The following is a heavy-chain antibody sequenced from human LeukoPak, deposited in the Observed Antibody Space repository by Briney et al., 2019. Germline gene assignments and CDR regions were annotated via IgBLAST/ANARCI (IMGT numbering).Heavy chain of an antibody. J-gene: IGHJ6*02. Sequence: SETLSLTCAVYGGSFSGYYWSWIRQPPGKGLEWIGEINHSGSTNCNPSLKSRVTISVDTSKNQFSLKLSSVTAADTAVYYCARGRGSSSSFSYYGMDVWGQGTTVTVSS. D-gene: IGHD6-13*01. V-gene: IGHV4-34*01. CDR3: ARGRGSSSSFSYYGMDV. CDR1: GGSFSGYY. CDR2: INHSGST.